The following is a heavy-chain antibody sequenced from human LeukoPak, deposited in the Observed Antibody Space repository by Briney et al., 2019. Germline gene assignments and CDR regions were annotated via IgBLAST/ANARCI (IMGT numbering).Heavy chain of an antibody. CDR1: GYTFTGYY. CDR3: ARDLMSRNSSRSRASLGY. J-gene: IGHJ4*02. CDR2: INPNSGGT. V-gene: IGHV1-2*06. D-gene: IGHD6-13*01. Sequence: GASVKVSCKASGYTFTGYYMHWVRQAPGQGLEWMGRINPNSGGTNYAQKFQGRVTMTRDTSISTAYMELSRLRSDDTAVYYCARDLMSRNSSRSRASLGYWGQGTLVTVSS.